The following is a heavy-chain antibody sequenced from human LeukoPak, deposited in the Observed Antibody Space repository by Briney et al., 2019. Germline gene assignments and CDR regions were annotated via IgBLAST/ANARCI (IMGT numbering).Heavy chain of an antibody. J-gene: IGHJ4*02. CDR2: VSAYNGNT. CDR1: GYTFTSYG. Sequence: ASVKVSCKDSGYTFTSYGISWVRQAPGQGLEWMGWVSAYNGNTNYAQKLRGRVTMTTDTSTSTAYMELRSLRSDGTAVYYCARAPDSSGYYYDYWGQGTLVTVSS. D-gene: IGHD3-22*01. V-gene: IGHV1-18*01. CDR3: ARAPDSSGYYYDY.